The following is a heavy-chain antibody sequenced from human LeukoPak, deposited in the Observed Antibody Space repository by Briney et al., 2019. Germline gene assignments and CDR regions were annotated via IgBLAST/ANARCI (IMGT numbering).Heavy chain of an antibody. CDR2: ISSSRSTI. CDR3: ARDEGYGSGSFDI. CDR1: GFTFSTYS. J-gene: IGHJ3*02. D-gene: IGHD3-10*01. Sequence: GGSLRLSCAASGFTFSTYSMTWVRQAPGKGLEWVSDISSSRSTIYYADSVKGRFTISRDNAKKSLYLQMNSLRVEDTAVYYCARDEGYGSGSFDIWGQGRMVTVSS. V-gene: IGHV3-48*01.